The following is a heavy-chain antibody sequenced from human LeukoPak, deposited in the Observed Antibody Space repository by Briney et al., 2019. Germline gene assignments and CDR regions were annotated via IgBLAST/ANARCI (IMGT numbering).Heavy chain of an antibody. CDR3: ARLVGSAGYCSGGSCYTYYFDY. CDR2: INHSGST. D-gene: IGHD2-15*01. J-gene: IGHJ4*02. Sequence: SETLSLTCAVYGGSFSGYYWSWIRQPPGKGLEWIGEINHSGSTNYNPSLKSRVTISVDTSKNQSSLKLSSVTAADTAVYYCARLVGSAGYCSGGSCYTYYFDYWGQGTLVTVSS. V-gene: IGHV4-34*01. CDR1: GGSFSGYY.